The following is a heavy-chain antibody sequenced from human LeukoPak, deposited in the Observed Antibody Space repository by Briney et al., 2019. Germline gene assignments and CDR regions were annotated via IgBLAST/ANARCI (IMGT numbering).Heavy chain of an antibody. Sequence: GGTQRLSCAASGFIFRNYGMNWVRQAPGKGLEWVSGISGHGDITYYADSVKGRFTISRDNSRNTVYLQMNSLRAEDTAVYYCATPRGSGSYLAFDYWGQGTLVTVSS. V-gene: IGHV3-23*01. CDR1: GFIFRNYG. J-gene: IGHJ4*02. CDR3: ATPRGSGSYLAFDY. D-gene: IGHD1-26*01. CDR2: ISGHGDIT.